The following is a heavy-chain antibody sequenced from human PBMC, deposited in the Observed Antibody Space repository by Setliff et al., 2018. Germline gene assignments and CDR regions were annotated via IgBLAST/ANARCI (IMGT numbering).Heavy chain of an antibody. D-gene: IGHD6-19*01. CDR1: GFSLNTTGIR. Sequence: VSGPTLVNPTQTLTLTCTSSGFSLNTTGIRVNWIRQPPGKALEWIARVDWDDDKFYSPPLRTRLAISKDTSENQVVLTMTNMDPADTATYCCARSKGVAGIFDYWGQGTLVTVSS. V-gene: IGHV2-70*04. CDR3: ARSKGVAGIFDY. CDR2: VDWDDDK. J-gene: IGHJ4*02.